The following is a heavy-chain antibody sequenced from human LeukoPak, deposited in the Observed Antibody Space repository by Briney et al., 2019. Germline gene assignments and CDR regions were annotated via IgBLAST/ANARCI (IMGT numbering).Heavy chain of an antibody. CDR1: GFTFSSYW. D-gene: IGHD6-19*01. J-gene: IGHJ4*02. Sequence: PGGSLRLSCAASGFTFSSYWMSWVRQAPGKGLEWVSTISSSGGTTYYADSVKGRFTISRDISKNTLYLQMNSLSAEDTAVYYCASLEFFSGWYDYWGQGTLVTVSS. V-gene: IGHV3-23*01. CDR3: ASLEFFSGWYDY. CDR2: ISSSGGTT.